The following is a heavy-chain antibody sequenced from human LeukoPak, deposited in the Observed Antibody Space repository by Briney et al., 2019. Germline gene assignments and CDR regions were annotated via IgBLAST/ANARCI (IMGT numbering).Heavy chain of an antibody. Sequence: PGGSLRLSCAASGFTFSSYAMHWVRQAPGKGLEWVAVISYDGSNKYHADSVKGRFTISRDNSENTLYLQMNSLRAEDTAVYYCARDPRRYSGYEIDYWGQGTLVTVSS. J-gene: IGHJ4*02. CDR1: GFTFSSYA. V-gene: IGHV3-30*04. D-gene: IGHD5-12*01. CDR3: ARDPRRYSGYEIDY. CDR2: ISYDGSNK.